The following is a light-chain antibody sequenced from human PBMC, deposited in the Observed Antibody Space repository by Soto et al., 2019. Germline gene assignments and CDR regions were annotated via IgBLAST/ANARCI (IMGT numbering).Light chain of an antibody. CDR1: SGSIASNY. CDR2: EDN. CDR3: QSYHSNYEVWV. J-gene: IGLJ3*02. V-gene: IGLV6-57*04. Sequence: NFMLTQPHSVSESPGKTVTISCTRSSGSIASNYVQWYQQRPGSAPTTVMYEDNQRPSGVPDRFSGSIDSSSNSASLTISGLKTEDEADYFCQSYHSNYEVWVFGGGTKLTVL.